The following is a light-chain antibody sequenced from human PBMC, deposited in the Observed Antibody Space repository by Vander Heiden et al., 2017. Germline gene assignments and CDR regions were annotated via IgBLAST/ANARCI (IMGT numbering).Light chain of an antibody. CDR2: YKSDSDK. Sequence: QPVLPQPSSLSASPGASTSLTCTLRSGINVGTYSMYWFQQKPGSPPQYLLRYKSDSDKQQGAGVPSRFSGSKDASANAGILLISGLQSEDEADYHCMIWHSSTWVFGGGTKLTVL. CDR1: SGINVGTYS. J-gene: IGLJ3*02. CDR3: MIWHSSTWV. V-gene: IGLV5-45*02.